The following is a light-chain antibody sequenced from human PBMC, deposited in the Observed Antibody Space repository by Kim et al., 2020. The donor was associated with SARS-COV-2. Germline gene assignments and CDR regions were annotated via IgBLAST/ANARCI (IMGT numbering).Light chain of an antibody. Sequence: SPGERATLSCRASQSVTSSYLAWYQQNPGQAPRLLIYGASSRATGIPDRFSGSGSGTDFTLTISRLEPEDFVVYYCQQYGISSQYTFGQGTKLEI. CDR2: GAS. V-gene: IGKV3-20*01. CDR3: QQYGISSQYT. J-gene: IGKJ2*01. CDR1: QSVTSSY.